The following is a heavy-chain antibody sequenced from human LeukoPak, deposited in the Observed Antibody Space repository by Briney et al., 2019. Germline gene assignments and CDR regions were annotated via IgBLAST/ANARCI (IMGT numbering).Heavy chain of an antibody. V-gene: IGHV3-48*04. CDR3: ARDQGLSKGQQLVRSPPFDY. D-gene: IGHD6-13*01. J-gene: IGHJ4*02. Sequence: HAGGSLRLSCAASGFIFSSYAFNWVRQAPGKGLEWVSFISAKSDNTYYADSVRGRFTISRDNAKNSLYLQMNSLRAEDTAVYYCARDQGLSKGQQLVRSPPFDYWGQGTLVTVSS. CDR1: GFIFSSYA. CDR2: ISAKSDNT.